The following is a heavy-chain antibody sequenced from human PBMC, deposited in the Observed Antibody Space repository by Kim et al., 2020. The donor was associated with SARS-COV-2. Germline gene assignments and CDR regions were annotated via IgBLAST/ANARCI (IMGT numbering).Heavy chain of an antibody. J-gene: IGHJ4*02. CDR2: YDPEPGET. V-gene: IGHV1-24*01. Sequence: ASVKVSCKVSGYSLSELSIHWVRQAPGEGLEWMGGYDPEPGETIFAQKFQGRVTMTEDTSTDTAYMELSSLRSEDMAVYYCASGYSSVGGDYWGQGTLVTVSS. CDR3: ASGYSSVGGDY. CDR1: GYSLSELS. D-gene: IGHD2-15*01.